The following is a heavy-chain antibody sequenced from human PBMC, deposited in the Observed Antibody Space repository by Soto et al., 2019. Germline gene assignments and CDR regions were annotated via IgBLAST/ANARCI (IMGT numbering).Heavy chain of an antibody. Sequence: PGGSLRLSCAASGFTFSSYAMHWVRQAPGKGLEWVAVISYDGSNKYYADSVKGRFTISRDNSKNTLYLQMNSLRAEDTAVYYCARDLQTAMVTYWFDPWGQGTLVTVSS. CDR3: ARDLQTAMVTYWFDP. CDR1: GFTFSSYA. D-gene: IGHD5-18*01. CDR2: ISYDGSNK. V-gene: IGHV3-30-3*01. J-gene: IGHJ5*02.